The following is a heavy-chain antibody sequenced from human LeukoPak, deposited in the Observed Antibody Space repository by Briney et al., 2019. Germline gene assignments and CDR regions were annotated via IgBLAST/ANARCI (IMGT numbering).Heavy chain of an antibody. CDR2: IWYDGSNK. D-gene: IGHD5-18*01. CDR1: GFTFSSYG. CDR3: ARDPGDTGVDY. Sequence: GRPLRLSCAASGFTFSSYGMHWVRQAPGKGLEWVAVIWYDGSNKYYADSVKGRFTISRDNSKNTLYLQMNSLRAEDTAVYYCARDPGDTGVDYWGQGTLVTVSS. V-gene: IGHV3-33*01. J-gene: IGHJ4*02.